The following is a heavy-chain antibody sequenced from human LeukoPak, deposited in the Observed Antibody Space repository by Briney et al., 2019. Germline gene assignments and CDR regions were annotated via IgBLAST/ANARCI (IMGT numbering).Heavy chain of an antibody. Sequence: GGSLRLSCAASGFTFSNYAMSWVRQAPGKGLEWVSAISGSDGSTYYADSVKGRFTISRDNTKNSLYLQMNSLRPEDTAVYFCARDPPEGGSYGLRNDYWGQGTLVTVSS. V-gene: IGHV3-23*01. CDR3: ARDPPEGGSYGLRNDY. J-gene: IGHJ4*02. D-gene: IGHD5-18*01. CDR1: GFTFSNYA. CDR2: ISGSDGST.